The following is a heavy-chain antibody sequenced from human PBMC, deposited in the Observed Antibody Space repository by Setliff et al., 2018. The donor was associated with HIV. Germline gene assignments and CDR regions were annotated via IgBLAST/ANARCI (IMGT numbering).Heavy chain of an antibody. J-gene: IGHJ4*02. CDR3: ARHFGGDYQLPDLFDY. D-gene: IGHD2-2*01. CDR1: NDSISSSSAHY. Sequence: SETLSLTCSVSNDSISSSSAHYRGWISQPPGKGLEWIGSIFYTGSTYYSTSRRSRDTISVDTSKNQFSLKLSSVTAADTAVYYCARHFGGDYQLPDLFDYWGQGTLVTVSS. V-gene: IGHV4-39*01. CDR2: IFYTGST.